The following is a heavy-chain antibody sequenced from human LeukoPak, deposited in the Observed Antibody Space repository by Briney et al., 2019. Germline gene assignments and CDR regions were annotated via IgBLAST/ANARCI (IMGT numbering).Heavy chain of an antibody. Sequence: SETLSLTCTVSGYSISSGYYWGWIRQPPGKGLEWIGSIYHSGSTYYNPSLKSRVTISVDTSKNQFSLKLSSVTAADTAVYYCARDCSGYYTWGPFDYWGQGTLVTVSS. D-gene: IGHD3-3*01. CDR1: GYSISSGYY. CDR2: IYHSGST. J-gene: IGHJ4*02. CDR3: ARDCSGYYTWGPFDY. V-gene: IGHV4-38-2*02.